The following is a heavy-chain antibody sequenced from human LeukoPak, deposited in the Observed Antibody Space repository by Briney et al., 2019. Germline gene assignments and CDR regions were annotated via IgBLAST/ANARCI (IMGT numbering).Heavy chain of an antibody. CDR2: IYSGGST. V-gene: IGHV3-53*01. J-gene: IGHJ4*02. D-gene: IGHD5-12*01. CDR3: ARENRQRGYSGYALDY. Sequence: GGSLRLSCAASGFTVSINYMSWVRQAPGKGLEWVSVIYSGGSTYYADSVKGRFTISRDNSKNTLYLQMNSLRAEDTAVYYCARENRQRGYSGYALDYWGQGTLVTVSS. CDR1: GFTVSINY.